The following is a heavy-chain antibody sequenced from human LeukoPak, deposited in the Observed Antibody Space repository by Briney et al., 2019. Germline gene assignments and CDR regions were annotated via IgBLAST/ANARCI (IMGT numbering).Heavy chain of an antibody. CDR3: ARMDLNLYYFDY. V-gene: IGHV3-30-3*01. J-gene: IGHJ4*02. Sequence: GGSLRLSCAASGFTFSSYAMHWVRQAPGKGLEWVAVISYDGSNKYYADSVKGRFTISRDNSKNTLYLQMNSLRAEDTAVYYCARMDLNLYYFDYWGQGTLATVSS. D-gene: IGHD3/OR15-3a*01. CDR2: ISYDGSNK. CDR1: GFTFSSYA.